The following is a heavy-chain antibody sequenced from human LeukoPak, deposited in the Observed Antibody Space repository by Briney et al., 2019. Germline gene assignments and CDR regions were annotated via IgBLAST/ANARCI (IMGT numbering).Heavy chain of an antibody. V-gene: IGHV4-4*07. CDR3: ARVFAGFYMDV. CDR2: IYMSGDT. Sequence: SETLSLTCTVADDSIKRYSWSWIRLLAGEILEWIGLIYMSGDTNYNPSLKSRLDMSVDTSKDQVSLKLSSVTAADTAVYYCARVFAGFYMDVWGKGTTVIVSS. D-gene: IGHD2-21*01. J-gene: IGHJ6*03. CDR1: DDSIKRYS.